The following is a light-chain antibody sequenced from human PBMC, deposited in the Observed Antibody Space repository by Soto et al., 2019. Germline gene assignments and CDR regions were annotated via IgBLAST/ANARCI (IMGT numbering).Light chain of an antibody. J-gene: IGLJ2*01. CDR3: QSYDSSLSGWVV. V-gene: IGLV1-40*01. CDR2: GNS. Sequence: QSVLTQPPSVSGAPGQRVTISCTGSSSNIGAGYDVHWYQQLPGTAPKLLIYGNSNRPSGFPDRFSGSKSGTSASLAITGLQAEDEADYYCQSYDSSLSGWVVFGGGTKLTVL. CDR1: SSNIGAGYD.